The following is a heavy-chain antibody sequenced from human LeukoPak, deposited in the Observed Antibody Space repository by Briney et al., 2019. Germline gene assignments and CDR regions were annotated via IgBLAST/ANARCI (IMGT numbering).Heavy chain of an antibody. CDR1: GYTFTGYY. V-gene: IGHV1-2*02. CDR3: ARAGVGASRAFDI. CDR2: INPNSGGT. D-gene: IGHD1-26*01. J-gene: IGHJ3*02. Sequence: ASVKVSCKASGYTFTGYYMHWVRQAPGQGLEWRGWINPNSGGTNYAQKFQGRVTMTRDTSISTAYMELSRLRSDDTAVYYCARAGVGASRAFDIWGQGTMVTVSS.